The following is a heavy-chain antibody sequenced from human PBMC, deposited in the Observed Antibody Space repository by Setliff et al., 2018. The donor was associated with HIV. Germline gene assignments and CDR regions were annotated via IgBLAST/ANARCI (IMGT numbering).Heavy chain of an antibody. D-gene: IGHD6-19*01. CDR1: GYTFTSYD. CDR2: MNPNSGNT. V-gene: IGHV1-8*02. CDR3: ARAPHVAVAGTSGFDY. J-gene: IGHJ4*02. Sequence: ASVKVSCKASGYTFTSYDINWVRQATGQGLEWMGWMNPNSGNTGYAQKLQGRVTMTTDTSTSTAYMELSRLRSDDTAVYYCARAPHVAVAGTSGFDYWGQGTLVTVSS.